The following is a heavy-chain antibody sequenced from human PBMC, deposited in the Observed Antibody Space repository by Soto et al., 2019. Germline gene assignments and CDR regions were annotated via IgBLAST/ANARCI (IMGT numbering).Heavy chain of an antibody. D-gene: IGHD1-1*01. V-gene: IGHV1-18*01. CDR2: ISAYNDHT. Sequence: QVQLVQSGAEVKKPGASVKVSCKAAGYTLTTYGVSWVRQAPGQGLEWVGWISAYNDHTNYAQKFQGRVTMTTDTSTSTAYMELRSLRSDATAVYSCARGTYFDYWGQGTLVTVSS. CDR3: ARGTYFDY. CDR1: GYTLTTYG. J-gene: IGHJ4*02.